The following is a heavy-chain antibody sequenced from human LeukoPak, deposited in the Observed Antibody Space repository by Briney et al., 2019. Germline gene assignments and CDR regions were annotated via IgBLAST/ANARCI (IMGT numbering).Heavy chain of an antibody. J-gene: IGHJ4*02. CDR2: ISGSGGST. CDR3: AKDRKGVDTAMVLGY. V-gene: IGHV3-23*01. CDR1: GFTFSSYA. D-gene: IGHD5-18*01. Sequence: PGGSLRLSCAASGFTFSSYAMSWDRQAPGKGLEWVSAISGSGGSTYYADSVKGRFTISRDNSKNTLYLQMNSLRAEDTAVYYCAKDRKGVDTAMVLGYWGQGTLVTVSS.